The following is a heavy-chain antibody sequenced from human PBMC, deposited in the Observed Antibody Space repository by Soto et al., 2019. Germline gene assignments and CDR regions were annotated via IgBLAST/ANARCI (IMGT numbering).Heavy chain of an antibody. CDR1: GGSVSSGSYY. D-gene: IGHD6-19*01. CDR3: ARAPNRRYSSGLFDY. V-gene: IGHV4-61*01. J-gene: IGHJ4*02. Sequence: SETLSLTCTVSGGSVSSGSYYWSWIRQPPGKGLEWIGYIYYSGSTNYNPSLKSRVTISVDTSKNQFSLKLSSVTAADTAAYYCARAPNRRYSSGLFDYWGQGTLVTVSS. CDR2: IYYSGST.